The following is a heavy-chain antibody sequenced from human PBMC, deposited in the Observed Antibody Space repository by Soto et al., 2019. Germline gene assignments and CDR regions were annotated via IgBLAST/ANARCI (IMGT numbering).Heavy chain of an antibody. CDR1: GFSFSSYW. V-gene: IGHV3-7*03. J-gene: IGHJ5*02. CDR2: IKQDGREK. Sequence: DVQLVESGGDLVQPGGSLRLSCAASGFSFSSYWMTWVRQAPGKGLEWVANIKQDGREKYYVASVKGRFTISRDNGKNLLFLQMDSLTPDDTAVYYCEGDGVRNGAYNGWLDPWGQGTLVTVSS. D-gene: IGHD3-16*01. CDR3: EGDGVRNGAYNGWLDP.